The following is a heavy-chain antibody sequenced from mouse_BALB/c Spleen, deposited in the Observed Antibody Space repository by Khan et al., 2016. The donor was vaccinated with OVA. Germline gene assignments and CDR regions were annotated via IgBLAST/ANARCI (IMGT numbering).Heavy chain of an antibody. CDR3: ARDRIDY. CDR2: INPSPGYP. CDR1: GYTFSNYW. V-gene: IGHV1-7*01. J-gene: IGHJ2*01. Sequence: QVQLKQSGAELAKPGASVTMSCKASGYTFSNYWIHWVKQRPGQGLEWLGYINPSPGYPYYTQTFTDQATLTTDKSSSTAYMQLSSLTTEDSAGYDCARDRIDYGGQGTTLTVSS.